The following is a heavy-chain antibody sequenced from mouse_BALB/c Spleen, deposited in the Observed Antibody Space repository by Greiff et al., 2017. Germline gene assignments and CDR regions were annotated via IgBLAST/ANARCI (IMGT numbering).Heavy chain of an antibody. CDR2: IYPGNSDT. V-gene: IGHV1-5*01. CDR3: SEGTMTWYFDV. J-gene: IGHJ1*01. Sequence: VQLKQSGTVLARPGASVKMSCKASGYSFTSYWMHWVNQRPGQGLEWIGAIYPGNSDTSYNQKFKGKAKLTAVTSASTAYMELSSLTNEDSAVYYCSEGTMTWYFDVWGAGTTVTVSS. CDR1: GYSFTSYW. D-gene: IGHD2-4*01.